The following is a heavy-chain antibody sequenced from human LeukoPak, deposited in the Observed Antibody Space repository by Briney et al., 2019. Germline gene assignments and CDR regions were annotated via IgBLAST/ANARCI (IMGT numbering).Heavy chain of an antibody. V-gene: IGHV1-46*01. J-gene: IGHJ4*02. CDR2: INPSGGST. CDR3: ARDPAAEEDIVVVPAAPVDY. CDR1: GYTFTSYY. Sequence: ASVKVSCKASGYTFTSYYMHWVRQAPGQGLEWMGIINPSGGSTSYAQKFQGRVTMTRDTSTSTVYMELSSLRSEDTAVYYCARDPAAEEDIVVVPAAPVDYWGQGTLVTVSS. D-gene: IGHD2-2*01.